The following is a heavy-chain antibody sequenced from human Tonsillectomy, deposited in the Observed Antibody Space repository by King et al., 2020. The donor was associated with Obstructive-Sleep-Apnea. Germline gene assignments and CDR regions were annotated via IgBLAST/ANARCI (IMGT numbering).Heavy chain of an antibody. CDR1: GGSMSSSSFY. CDR2: IYYGGST. D-gene: IGHD3-22*01. CDR3: ARAYYDSSPDY. Sequence: MQLQESGPGLVKPSETLSLTCTVSGGSMSSSSFYWGWIRQPPGKGLEWIGSIYYGGSTHCNPSLKRRVTISVDTSKTQFSLKLSSVTAADTAVYYCARAYYDSSPDYWGQGTLVTVSS. J-gene: IGHJ4*02. V-gene: IGHV4-39*07.